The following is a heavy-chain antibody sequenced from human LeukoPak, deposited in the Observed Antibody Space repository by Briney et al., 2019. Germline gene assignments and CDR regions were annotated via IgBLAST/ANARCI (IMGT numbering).Heavy chain of an antibody. CDR1: GFTFSSYD. D-gene: IGHD5-18*01. CDR2: IGTAGDT. CDR3: ARSYSYGFRIRPYKGCAPTCGQYYFDY. Sequence: GGSLRLSCAASGFTFSSYDMHWVRQATGKGLEWVSAIGTAGDTYYPGSVKGRFTISRENAKNSLYLQMNSLRAGDTAVYYCARSYSYGFRIRPYKGCAPTCGQYYFDYWGQGTLVTVSS. J-gene: IGHJ4*02. V-gene: IGHV3-13*01.